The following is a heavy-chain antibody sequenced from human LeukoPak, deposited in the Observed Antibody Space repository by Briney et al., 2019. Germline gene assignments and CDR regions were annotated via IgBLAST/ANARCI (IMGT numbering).Heavy chain of an antibody. V-gene: IGHV4-59*01. CDR2: IYYSGST. Sequence: SSETLSLTCTVSGGSISSYYWSWIRQPPGKGLEWIGYIYYSGSTNYNPSLKSRVTISVDTSKNQFSLKLSSVTAADTAVYYCARWGRYYDSSGYYETDYFDYWGQGTLVTVSS. D-gene: IGHD3-22*01. CDR1: GGSISSYY. CDR3: ARWGRYYDSSGYYETDYFDY. J-gene: IGHJ4*02.